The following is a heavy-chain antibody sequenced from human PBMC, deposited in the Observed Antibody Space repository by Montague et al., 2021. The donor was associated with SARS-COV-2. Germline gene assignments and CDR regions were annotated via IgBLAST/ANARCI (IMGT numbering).Heavy chain of an antibody. Sequence: SLRLSCAASGFTFSYYDMNWVRQAPGKGPEWISYIGTSAYTTSYAGSVKGRFTISRDNGKNSLYLQMNSLRVEDTAVYYCTRDYRSVVGDGLDIWGQGTKVTVSS. CDR1: GFTFSYYD. J-gene: IGHJ3*02. D-gene: IGHD3-16*02. V-gene: IGHV3-48*03. CDR3: TRDYRSVVGDGLDI. CDR2: IGTSAYTT.